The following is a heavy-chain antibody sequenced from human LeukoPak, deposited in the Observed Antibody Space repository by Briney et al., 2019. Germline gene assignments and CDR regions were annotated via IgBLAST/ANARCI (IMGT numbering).Heavy chain of an antibody. CDR2: ISWNSGSI. J-gene: IGHJ4*02. CDR1: GFTFDDYA. CDR3: AKGGSGYYYGSGSSYFDY. D-gene: IGHD3-10*01. V-gene: IGHV3-9*01. Sequence: GGSLRLSCAASGFTFDDYAMHWVRQAPGKGLEWVSGISWNSGSIGYADSVKGRFTISRDNAKNSLYLQMNSLKAEDTALYYCAKGGSGYYYGSGSSYFDYWGQGTLVTVSS.